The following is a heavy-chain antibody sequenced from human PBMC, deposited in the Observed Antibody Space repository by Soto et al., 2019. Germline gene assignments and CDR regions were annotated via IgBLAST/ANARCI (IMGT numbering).Heavy chain of an antibody. V-gene: IGHV2-5*02. J-gene: IGHJ4*02. CDR3: AHRRNVELGPLRLFDY. CDR1: GFSLSTSGVG. CDR2: IYWDDDK. Sequence: QITLKESGPTLVKPTQTLTLTCTFSGFSLSTSGVGVGWIRQPPGEALEWLALIYWDDDKRYSPSLKSRLTITKDTSHNQVVLTMTDMDPVDTATYFCAHRRNVELGPLRLFDYWGQGTQVTVSS. D-gene: IGHD2-15*01.